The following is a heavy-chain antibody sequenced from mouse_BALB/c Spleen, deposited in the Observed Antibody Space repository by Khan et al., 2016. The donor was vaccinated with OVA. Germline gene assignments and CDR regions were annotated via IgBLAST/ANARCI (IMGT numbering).Heavy chain of an antibody. D-gene: IGHD2-14*01. V-gene: IGHV1-80*01. CDR1: GYVFSSYW. CDR2: IYPGDGDT. Sequence: VMLQESGAELVRPGSSVKISCKASGYVFSSYWMNWVKQRPGQGLEWIGQIYPGDGDTKYNGKFKGKVTLTADKSSSTAYMQISSLTSEDSAVYFCARSGYDFFAYWGQGTLVTVSA. J-gene: IGHJ3*01. CDR3: ARSGYDFFAY.